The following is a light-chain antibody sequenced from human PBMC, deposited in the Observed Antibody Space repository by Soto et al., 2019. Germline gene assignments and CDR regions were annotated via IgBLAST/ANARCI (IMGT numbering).Light chain of an antibody. V-gene: IGLV4-69*01. J-gene: IGLJ3*02. CDR3: QTWGTGPWV. CDR1: SGHSSYA. CDR2: LNSDGNH. Sequence: QSVLTQSPSASASLGASVKLTCTLSSGHSSYAIAWHQQQPEKGPRYLMKLNSDGNHSKGDGIPDRFSGSSSGAERYLTISSLQSEDEADYCCQTWGTGPWVFGGGTKLTVL.